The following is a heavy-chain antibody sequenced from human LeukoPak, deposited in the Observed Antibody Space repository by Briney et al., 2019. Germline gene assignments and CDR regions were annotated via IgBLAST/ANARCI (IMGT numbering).Heavy chain of an antibody. Sequence: EASVKVSCKASGGTFSSYAISWVRQAPGQGLEWMGRIIPILGIANYAQKFQGRVTITADKSTSTAYMELRSLRSDDTAVYYCARVEYSYAIDYWGQGTLVTVSS. CDR1: GGTFSSYA. CDR3: ARVEYSYAIDY. J-gene: IGHJ4*02. CDR2: IIPILGIA. D-gene: IGHD5-18*01. V-gene: IGHV1-69*04.